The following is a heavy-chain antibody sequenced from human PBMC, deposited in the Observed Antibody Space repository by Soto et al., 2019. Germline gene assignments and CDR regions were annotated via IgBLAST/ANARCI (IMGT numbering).Heavy chain of an antibody. CDR2: ISSSSSYI. Sequence: GGSLRLSCAASGFTFSTYNMNWVRQAPGKGLEWVSSISSSSSYIYYADSVKGRFTISRDNAKNSLYLQMNSLRAEDTAVYYCCSSCGYYQWYFDDWGQGTLVTVSS. CDR1: GFTFSTYN. J-gene: IGHJ4*02. V-gene: IGHV3-21*01. D-gene: IGHD3-22*01. CDR3: CSSCGYYQWYFDD.